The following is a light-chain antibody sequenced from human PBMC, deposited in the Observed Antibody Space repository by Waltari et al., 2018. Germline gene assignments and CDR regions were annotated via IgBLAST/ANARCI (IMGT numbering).Light chain of an antibody. CDR3: QHYVRLPVS. CDR1: QSVGKF. Sequence: EIVLTQSPGPLSLSPGERATLSCRASQSVGKFLAWYQQKPGQAPRLLINDASIRATGIPDRFSGSGSGTDFSLTISRLEPEDFALYYCQHYVRLPVSFGQGTKVGIK. CDR2: DAS. J-gene: IGKJ1*01. V-gene: IGKV3-20*01.